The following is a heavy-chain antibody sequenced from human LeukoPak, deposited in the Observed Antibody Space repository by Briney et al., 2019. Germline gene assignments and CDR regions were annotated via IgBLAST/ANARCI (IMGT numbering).Heavy chain of an antibody. CDR3: AREGWAGLAFDY. D-gene: IGHD5-12*01. J-gene: IGHJ4*02. CDR1: GFTFSSYE. Sequence: GGSLRLSCAASGFTFSSYEMSWVRQAPGKGLEWVANIKQDGSEKYYVDSVKGRFTISRDNAKNSLYLQMNSLRAEDTAVYYCAREGWAGLAFDYWGQGTLVTVSS. V-gene: IGHV3-7*01. CDR2: IKQDGSEK.